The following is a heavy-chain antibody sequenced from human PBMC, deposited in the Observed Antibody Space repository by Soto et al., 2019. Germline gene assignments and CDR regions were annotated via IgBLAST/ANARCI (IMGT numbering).Heavy chain of an antibody. V-gene: IGHV4-59*01. Sequence: QVQLQESGPGLVKPSETLSLTCTVSGCSMRSYYWSWIRPPPGKGLEWIGYIYYTGTTTYKPSRKSRATITVDTPKNLYSLTLTSVAAADTAGYYCARGTDSGCTDYWGQGTLVTVSS. CDR3: ARGTDSGCTDY. J-gene: IGHJ4*02. D-gene: IGHD5-12*01. CDR1: GCSMRSYY. CDR2: IYYTGTT.